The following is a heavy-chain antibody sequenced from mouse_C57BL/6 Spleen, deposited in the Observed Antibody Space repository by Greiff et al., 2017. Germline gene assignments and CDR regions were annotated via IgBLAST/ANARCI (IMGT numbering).Heavy chain of an antibody. CDR2: IDPSDSYT. CDR1: GYTFTSYW. V-gene: IGHV1-69*01. CDR3: ARGLITTVADY. D-gene: IGHD1-1*01. J-gene: IGHJ2*01. Sequence: QVQLQQPGAELVMPGASVKLSCKASGYTFTSYWMHWVKQRPGQGLEWIGAIDPSDSYTNYNKKFKGKSTLTVDKSSSTAYMQLSSLTSEDSAVYYCARGLITTVADYWGQGTTLTVSS.